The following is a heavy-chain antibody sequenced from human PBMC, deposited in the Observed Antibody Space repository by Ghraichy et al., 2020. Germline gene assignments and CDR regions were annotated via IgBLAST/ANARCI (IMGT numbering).Heavy chain of an antibody. CDR3: ARPKIIAAAGTWYFDL. J-gene: IGHJ2*01. Sequence: SETPSLTCAVSGYSISSGYYWGWIRQPPGKGLEWIGSIYHSGSTYYNPSLKSRVTISVDTSKNQFSLKLSSVTAADTAVYYCARPKIIAAAGTWYFDLWGRGTLVTVSS. CDR2: IYHSGST. CDR1: GYSISSGYY. V-gene: IGHV4-38-2*01. D-gene: IGHD6-13*01.